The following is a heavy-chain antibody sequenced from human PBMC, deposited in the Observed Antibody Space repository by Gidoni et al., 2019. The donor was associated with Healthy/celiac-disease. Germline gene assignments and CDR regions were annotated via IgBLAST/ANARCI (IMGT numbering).Heavy chain of an antibody. CDR1: GFTFSSYS. Sequence: EVQLVASGGGLVKPGGSLRLSCAASGFTFSSYSMHWVRQSPGKGLEWVLSISSSSSYIYYADSVKGRFTISRDNAKNSLYLQINSLRAEDTAVYYCARDRSTEYCSSTSCYGAYYYYGMDVWGQGTTVTVSS. D-gene: IGHD2-2*01. J-gene: IGHJ6*02. CDR2: ISSSSSYI. V-gene: IGHV3-21*01. CDR3: ARDRSTEYCSSTSCYGAYYYYGMDV.